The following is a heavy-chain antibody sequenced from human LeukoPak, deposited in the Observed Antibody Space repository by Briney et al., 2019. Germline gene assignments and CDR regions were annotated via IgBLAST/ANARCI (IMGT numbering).Heavy chain of an antibody. D-gene: IGHD5-18*01. CDR1: GFTFRSFG. CDR2: ILYDGTNK. V-gene: IGHV3-30*02. J-gene: IGHJ4*02. Sequence: GGSLRLSCAASGFTFRSFGMHWVRQAPGQGLEWVGFILYDGTNKYYADSVKGRLTISRDNSKNTLYLQMNSLRAEDTAVYYCAKDIGYSYGPEYWGQRALVTVSS. CDR3: AKDIGYSYGPEY.